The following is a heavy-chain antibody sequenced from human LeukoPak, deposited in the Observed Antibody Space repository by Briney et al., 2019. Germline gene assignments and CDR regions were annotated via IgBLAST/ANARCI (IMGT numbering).Heavy chain of an antibody. J-gene: IGHJ4*02. CDR1: GGSTRDAPYY. V-gene: IGHV4-39*02. D-gene: IGHD5-12*01. Sequence: PSETLSLTCSVSGGSTRDAPYYWGWIRQSPGKGLEWIGSIYYTGTTYYNPSLMSRVTMSVDTSTNHLSLRLTSVTAADMAIYYCVRLPDATKTAYYWGQGTLVTVSS. CDR3: VRLPDATKTAYY. CDR2: IYYTGTT.